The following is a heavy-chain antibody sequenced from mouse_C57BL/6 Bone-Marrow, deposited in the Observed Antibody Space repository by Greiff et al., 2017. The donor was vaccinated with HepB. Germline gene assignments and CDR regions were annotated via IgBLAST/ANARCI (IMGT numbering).Heavy chain of an antibody. V-gene: IGHV1-76*01. CDR1: GYTFTDYY. CDR2: IYPGSGNT. D-gene: IGHD2-3*01. CDR3: ARRWRDY. Sequence: VQRVESGAELVRPGASVKLSCKASGYTFTDYYINWVKQRPGQGLEWIARIYPGSGNTYYNEKFKGKATLTAEKSSSTAYMQLSSLTSEDSAVYFCARRWRDYWGQGTTLTVSS. J-gene: IGHJ2*01.